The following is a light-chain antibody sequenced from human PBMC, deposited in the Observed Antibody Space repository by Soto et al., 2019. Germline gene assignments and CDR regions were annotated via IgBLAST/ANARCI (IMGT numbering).Light chain of an antibody. CDR1: SSNIGRNY. CDR3: ATWDDSLGGPV. V-gene: IGLV1-47*01. Sequence: QSVLTQTPSVSGTPGQRVNISCSGSSSNIGRNYVYWYHQFPGTAPKLLIYRDNERPSGVPDRSSGSKSGTSASLAIRGLRSGDEADYHCATWDDSLGGPVFGGGTKLTVL. CDR2: RDN. J-gene: IGLJ2*01.